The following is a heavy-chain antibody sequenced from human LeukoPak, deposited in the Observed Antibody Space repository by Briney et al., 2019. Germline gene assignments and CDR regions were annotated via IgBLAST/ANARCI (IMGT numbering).Heavy chain of an antibody. CDR2: INHSGST. Sequence: SETLSLTCAVYGGSFSGYYWSWIRQPPGKGLEWIGEINHSGSTNYNPSLKSRVTISVDTSKNQFSLNLSSVTAADTAVYYCARAAAGSSKYDYWGQGILVTVSS. D-gene: IGHD6-13*01. J-gene: IGHJ4*02. V-gene: IGHV4-34*01. CDR3: ARAAAGSSKYDY. CDR1: GGSFSGYY.